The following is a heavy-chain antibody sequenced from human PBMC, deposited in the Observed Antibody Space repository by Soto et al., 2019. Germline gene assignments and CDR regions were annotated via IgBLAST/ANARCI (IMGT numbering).Heavy chain of an antibody. D-gene: IGHD2-21*02. V-gene: IGHV1-69*01. CDR3: AGVDDSGRGCDSSPFDAFDI. Sequence: QVQLVQSGAEVKKPGSSVKVSCKASGGTFSSYAISWVRQAPGQGLEWMGGIIPIFGTANYAQKFQGRVKITADASTSPAYLELSSLGSEDTAVYYCAGVDDSGRGCDSSPFDAFDIWGQGTMVTVSS. J-gene: IGHJ3*02. CDR2: IIPIFGTA. CDR1: GGTFSSYA.